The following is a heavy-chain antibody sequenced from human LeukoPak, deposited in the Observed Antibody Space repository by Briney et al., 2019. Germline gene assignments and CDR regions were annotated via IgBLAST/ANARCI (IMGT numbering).Heavy chain of an antibody. V-gene: IGHV3-23*01. J-gene: IGHJ4*02. D-gene: IGHD6-19*01. CDR3: AKEGSSGWYLWGHFDY. Sequence: PGGSLRLSCAASGFTFSSYAMSWVRQTLGKGLKCVSAISGSGGSTYYADSVKGRFTISRDNSKNTLYLQMNSLRAEDTAVYYCAKEGSSGWYLWGHFDYWGQGTLVTVSS. CDR1: GFTFSSYA. CDR2: ISGSGGST.